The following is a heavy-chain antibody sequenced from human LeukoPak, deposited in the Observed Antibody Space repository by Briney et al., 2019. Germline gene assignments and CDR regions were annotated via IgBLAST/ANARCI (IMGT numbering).Heavy chain of an antibody. V-gene: IGHV3-21*01. D-gene: IGHD3-9*01. CDR1: GFTFSSYS. CDR3: ARAPNYDILTGSDDAFDI. CDR2: ISSSSSYI. Sequence: GGSLTLSCAASGFTFSSYSMNWVRQAPGKGLEWVSSISSSSSYIYYADSVKGRFTISRDNAKNSLYLQMNSLRAEDTAVYYCARAPNYDILTGSDDAFDIWGQGTMVTVSS. J-gene: IGHJ3*02.